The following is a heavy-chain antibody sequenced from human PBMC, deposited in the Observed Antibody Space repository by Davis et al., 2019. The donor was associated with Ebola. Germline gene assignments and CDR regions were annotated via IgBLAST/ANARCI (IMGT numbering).Heavy chain of an antibody. CDR2: IRYDGSNK. V-gene: IGHV3-30*02. D-gene: IGHD6-19*01. J-gene: IGHJ6*02. CDR1: GFTFSSYG. CDR3: AKDGTSGWDLYYYYGMDV. Sequence: GGSLRLSCAASGFTFSSYGMHWVRQAPGKGLEWVAFIRYDGSNKYYADSVKGRFTISRDNSKNTLYLQMNSLRAEDTAVYYCAKDGTSGWDLYYYYGMDVWGQGTTVTVSS.